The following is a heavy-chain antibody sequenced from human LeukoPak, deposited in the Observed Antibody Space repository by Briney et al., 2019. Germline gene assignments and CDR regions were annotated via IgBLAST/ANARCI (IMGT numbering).Heavy chain of an antibody. CDR3: ARDHVPLPWFGEGGFDP. CDR1: GYTFIVYY. J-gene: IGHJ5*02. CDR2: FNPDNGGT. V-gene: IGHV1-2*02. Sequence: GASVKVSCKSSGYTFIVYYVHWVRQAPGQGLEWMGWFNPDNGGTNSVQKFQGRVTMTGDTSMRTAYMELSRLRSDDTAVYYCARDHVPLPWFGEGGFDPWGQGTLVTVSS. D-gene: IGHD3-10*01.